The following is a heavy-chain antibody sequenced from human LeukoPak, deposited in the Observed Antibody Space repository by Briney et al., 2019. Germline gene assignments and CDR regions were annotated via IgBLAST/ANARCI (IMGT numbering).Heavy chain of an antibody. D-gene: IGHD6-6*01. Sequence: PGGSLRLSCTASGFTFSGHWMSWVRQAPGKGLEWVASIRQDGSEKHYVDSVEGRFIISRDNAKNSLHLQMSSLRAEDTAVYYCAKGSSRPPNAFDIWGQGTLVTVSS. CDR3: AKGSSRPPNAFDI. V-gene: IGHV3-7*01. CDR2: IRQDGSEK. CDR1: GFTFSGHW. J-gene: IGHJ3*02.